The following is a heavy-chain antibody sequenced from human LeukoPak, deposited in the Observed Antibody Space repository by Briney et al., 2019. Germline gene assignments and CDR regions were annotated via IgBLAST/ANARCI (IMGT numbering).Heavy chain of an antibody. CDR3: AREVAVAGPFDY. V-gene: IGHV6-1*01. D-gene: IGHD6-19*01. Sequence: SQTLSLTCAISGDSVSSNSAGWNWLRQSPSRGLEWLGRTYYRSNWYNDYALSVKSRITIDPDTSKNQFSLQLNSVTPGDTAVYYCAREVAVAGPFDYWGQGILVSVSS. CDR1: GDSVSSNSAG. J-gene: IGHJ4*02. CDR2: TYYRSNWYN.